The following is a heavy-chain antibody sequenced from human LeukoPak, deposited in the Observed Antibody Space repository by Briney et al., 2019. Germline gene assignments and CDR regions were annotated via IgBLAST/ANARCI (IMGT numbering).Heavy chain of an antibody. V-gene: IGHV3-74*01. CDR1: GFTFSNYW. CDR3: ARGTPFAG. J-gene: IGHJ4*02. D-gene: IGHD6-13*01. Sequence: PGGSLRLSCTPSGFTFSNYWMHWARQAPGEGLVWVSRINSAGSSTNYADSVRGRFTISRDNAKNTLYLQMNSLRVEDTAVYYCARGTPFAGWGQGTLVTVSS. CDR2: INSAGSST.